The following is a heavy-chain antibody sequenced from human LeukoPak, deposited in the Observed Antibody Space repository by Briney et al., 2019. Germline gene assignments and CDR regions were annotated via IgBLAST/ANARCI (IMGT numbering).Heavy chain of an antibody. CDR1: GFTLSSYG. D-gene: IGHD1-26*01. Sequence: PGGSLRLSCAASGFTLSSYGMHWVRQAPGKGLEWVAVISYDGSNKYYADSVKGRFTISRDNSKNTLYLQMNSLRAEDTAVYYCAKDQAYSGSSPFDYWGQGTLVTVSS. J-gene: IGHJ4*02. V-gene: IGHV3-30*18. CDR2: ISYDGSNK. CDR3: AKDQAYSGSSPFDY.